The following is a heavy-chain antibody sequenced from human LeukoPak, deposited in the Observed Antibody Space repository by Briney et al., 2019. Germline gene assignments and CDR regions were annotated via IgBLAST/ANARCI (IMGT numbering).Heavy chain of an antibody. V-gene: IGHV4-39*01. Sequence: SETLSLTCTVSGGSISSSSYYWGWIRQPPGKGLEWIGSIYYSGSTYYNPSLKSRVTISVDTSKNQFSLKLASLTAADTALYYCAGRGSSSGTFDVWGPGTFVTVSS. CDR3: AGRGSSSGTFDV. CDR2: IYYSGST. D-gene: IGHD2-2*01. CDR1: GGSISSSSYY. J-gene: IGHJ3*01.